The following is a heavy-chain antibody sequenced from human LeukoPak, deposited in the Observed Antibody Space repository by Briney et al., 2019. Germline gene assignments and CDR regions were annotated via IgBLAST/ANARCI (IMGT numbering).Heavy chain of an antibody. V-gene: IGHV3-74*01. Sequence: GGSLRLSCAASGFTFSDYWIHWVRQAAGRGLLWVSRINSEGSSTNYADSVEGRFTIPRCNARNTLYLQMPTLRADDTAVYYCARGYATRGRDHSVGFGYWGQGTLVTVSS. CDR3: ARGYATRGRDHSVGFGY. D-gene: IGHD5-24*01. CDR2: INSEGSST. J-gene: IGHJ4*02. CDR1: GFTFSDYW.